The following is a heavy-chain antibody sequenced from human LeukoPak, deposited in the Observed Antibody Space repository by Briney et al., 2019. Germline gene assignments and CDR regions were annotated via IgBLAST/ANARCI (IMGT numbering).Heavy chain of an antibody. CDR2: ISGSGGST. CDR1: GVTLSNYG. D-gene: IGHD3-22*01. V-gene: IGHV3-23*01. J-gene: IGHJ4*02. CDR3: AKRGVVIRVILVGFHKEANYFDS. Sequence: GGSLRLSCAVSGVTLSNYGMSWVRQAPGKGLEWVARISGSGGSTNYADSVKGRFTISRDSPKNTLYLQMNSLRAEDTAVYFCAKRGVVIRVILVGFHKEANYFDSWGQGALVTVSS.